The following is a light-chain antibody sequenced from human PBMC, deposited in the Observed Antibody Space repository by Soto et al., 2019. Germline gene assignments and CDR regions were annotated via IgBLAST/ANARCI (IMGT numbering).Light chain of an antibody. CDR2: DVS. J-gene: IGLJ2*01. CDR1: SSDVGGYNY. Sequence: QSALTQPRSVSGSPGQPVTISCTGTSSDVGGYNYVSWYQQHPGKAPKLMIYDVSKRPSGVPDRFSGCKSGNTASLTISGLQAEDEADYDCCSYAASYTIFGGGTKLTVI. CDR3: CSYAASYTI. V-gene: IGLV2-11*01.